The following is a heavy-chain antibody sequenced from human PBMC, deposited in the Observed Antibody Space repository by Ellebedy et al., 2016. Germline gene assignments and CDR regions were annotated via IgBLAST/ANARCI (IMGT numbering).Heavy chain of an antibody. CDR1: GYSFTSYW. CDR3: ARPGYSSSWPGSFDI. Sequence: GESLKISCKGSGYSFTSYWIGWVRQMPGKGLEWMGRIDPSDSYTNYSPSFQGHVTISADKSISTAYLQWSSLKASDTAMYYCARPGYSSSWPGSFDIWGQGTMVTVSS. CDR2: IDPSDSYT. D-gene: IGHD6-13*01. V-gene: IGHV5-10-1*01. J-gene: IGHJ3*02.